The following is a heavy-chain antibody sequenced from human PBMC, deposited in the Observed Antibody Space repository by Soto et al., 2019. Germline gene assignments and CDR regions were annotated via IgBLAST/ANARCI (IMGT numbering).Heavy chain of an antibody. CDR3: ARALYYYDNSGLAY. Sequence: QVRLEQAGPEVKKTGASVKVSCKASGYTFTSYGISWVRQAPGQGLEWMGWINIYSGDANYAQSFQDRVTMTRDTSTNTVYMEMRTLRSDDTAVYYCARALYYYDNSGLAYWGKGTLVPVSS. J-gene: IGHJ4*02. CDR2: INIYSGDA. V-gene: IGHV1-18*01. CDR1: GYTFTSYG. D-gene: IGHD3-22*01.